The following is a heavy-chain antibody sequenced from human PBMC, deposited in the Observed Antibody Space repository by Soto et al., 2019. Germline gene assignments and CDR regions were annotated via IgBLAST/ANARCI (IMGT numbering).Heavy chain of an antibody. CDR1: GASISSGGYY. Sequence: QVQLQESGPGLVRPSQTLSLACSVSGASISSGGYYWTWFRQHPGKGLEWIGYIFYTGSTYYNPSLKSRVTISVDMSKNQFSRKLNSVTAADTAVYYCARDWGWGRGVPYFDHWGQGTLVIVSS. D-gene: IGHD3-10*01. J-gene: IGHJ4*02. V-gene: IGHV4-31*03. CDR3: ARDWGWGRGVPYFDH. CDR2: IFYTGST.